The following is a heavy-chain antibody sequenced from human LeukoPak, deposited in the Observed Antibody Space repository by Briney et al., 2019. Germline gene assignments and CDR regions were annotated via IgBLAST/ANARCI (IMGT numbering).Heavy chain of an antibody. CDR1: GGSFSGYY. J-gene: IGHJ4*02. V-gene: IGHV4-34*01. CDR3: ARRYCSSTSCSTVDY. CDR2: INHSGST. Sequence: SETLSLTCAVYGGSFSGYYWSWLRQPPGKGLEWIGEINHSGSTNYNPSLKSRVTISVDTSKKQFSLKLISVTAADTAVYYCARRYCSSTSCSTVDYWGQGTLVTVSS. D-gene: IGHD2-2*01.